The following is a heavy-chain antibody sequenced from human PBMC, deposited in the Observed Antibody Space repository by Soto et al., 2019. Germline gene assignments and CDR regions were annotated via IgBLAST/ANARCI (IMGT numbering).Heavy chain of an antibody. D-gene: IGHD5-18*01. CDR1: GGTFSSYA. CDR2: IIPIFGTA. Sequence: QVQLVQSGAEVKKPGSSVKVPCKASGGTFSSYAISWVRQAPGQGLEWMGGIIPIFGTANYAQKFQGRVTITADESTSTAYMELSSLRSEDTAVYYCARRLGGYSYGYCWFDPWGQGTLVTVSS. CDR3: ARRLGGYSYGYCWFDP. V-gene: IGHV1-69*01. J-gene: IGHJ5*02.